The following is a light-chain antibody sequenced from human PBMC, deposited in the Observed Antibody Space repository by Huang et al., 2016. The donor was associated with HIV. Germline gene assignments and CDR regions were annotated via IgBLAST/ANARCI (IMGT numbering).Light chain of an antibody. V-gene: IGKV1-5*03. Sequence: DIQMTQSPSTLSASVGDRVIITCRASQSISDWLAWYQQKPGKAPKLLSYNASSLETGVPSSFSGRGSGTDFTLTISYLQPDDFATYYCQQYKTNSWAFGQGTKVEIK. J-gene: IGKJ1*01. CDR3: QQYKTNSWA. CDR2: NAS. CDR1: QSISDW.